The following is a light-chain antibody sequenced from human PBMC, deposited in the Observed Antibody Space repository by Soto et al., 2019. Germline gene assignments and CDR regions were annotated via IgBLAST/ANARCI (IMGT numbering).Light chain of an antibody. Sequence: DIVMTQSPDSLAVSLGERATINCKSSQSVLYSSNNKNFLTWYQQKPGQPPKPLIYWASTRESGVPDRFSGSGSGTDFTLTISSLQAEDMAVYYCQQYYSSHPTFGQGTKLEIK. CDR3: QQYYSSHPT. J-gene: IGKJ2*01. V-gene: IGKV4-1*01. CDR2: WAS. CDR1: QSVLYSSNNKNF.